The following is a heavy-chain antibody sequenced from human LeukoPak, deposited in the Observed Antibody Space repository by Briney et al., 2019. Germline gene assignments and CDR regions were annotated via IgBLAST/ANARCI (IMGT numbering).Heavy chain of an antibody. J-gene: IGHJ2*01. D-gene: IGHD3-3*01. Sequence: SETLSLTCTVSGGSISSYYWSWIRQPAGKGLEWIGRIYTGGSTNYNPSLKSRVTMSVDTSKNQFSLKLSSVTAADTAVYYCAREWLLWPHWYFDLWGRGTLVTVSS. CDR1: GGSISSYY. V-gene: IGHV4-4*07. CDR2: IYTGGST. CDR3: AREWLLWPHWYFDL.